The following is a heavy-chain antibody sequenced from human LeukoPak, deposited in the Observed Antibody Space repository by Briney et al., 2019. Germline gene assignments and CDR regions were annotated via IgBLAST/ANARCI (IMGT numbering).Heavy chain of an antibody. CDR3: AKCSASYDNDALDM. D-gene: IGHD3-10*02. J-gene: IGHJ3*02. V-gene: IGHV3-23*01. CDR2: IRGGGAGA. CDR1: GFTFTSYA. Sequence: GGSLTLSCAASGFTFTSYAMNWVRQAPGKGLEWVAFIRGGGAGARYADAAKGRFTISRANSKNTLYLHMNTLRVEDTVTYYCAKCSASYDNDALDMWGQGTVVIVSS.